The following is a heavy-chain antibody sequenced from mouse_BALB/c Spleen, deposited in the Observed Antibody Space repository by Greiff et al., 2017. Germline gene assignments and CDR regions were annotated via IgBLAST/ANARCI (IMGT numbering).Heavy chain of an antibody. V-gene: IGHV5-6*02. CDR1: GFTFSSYG. J-gene: IGHJ4*01. CDR3: ARGGITTPYYAMDY. Sequence: DVMLVESGGDLVKPGGSLKLSCAASGFTFSSYGMSWVRQTPDKRLEWVATISSGGSYTYYPDSVKGRFTISRDNAKNTLYLQMSSLKSEDTAMYYCARGGITTPYYAMDYWGQGTSVTVSS. D-gene: IGHD2-4*01. CDR2: ISSGGSYT.